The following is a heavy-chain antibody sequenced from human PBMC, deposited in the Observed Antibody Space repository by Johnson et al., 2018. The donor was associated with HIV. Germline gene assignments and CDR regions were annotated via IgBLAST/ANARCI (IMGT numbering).Heavy chain of an antibody. V-gene: IGHV3-30*02. Sequence: QVQLLESGGGVVQPGGSLRLSCAASGFTFSNYGMHWVRKAPGKGLEWVAFIRYDGSNKYYADSVKGRFTISRDNSKNTLYLQMNSLRAEDTAVYYCAREKIKGYAFDIWGQGTMVTVSS. CDR2: IRYDGSNK. J-gene: IGHJ3*02. CDR3: AREKIKGYAFDI. CDR1: GFTFSNYG. D-gene: IGHD3-16*01.